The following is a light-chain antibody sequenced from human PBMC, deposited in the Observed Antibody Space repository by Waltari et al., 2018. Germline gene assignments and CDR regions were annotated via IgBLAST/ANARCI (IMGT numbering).Light chain of an antibody. CDR3: SSKTSSSTVV. CDR2: VVS. V-gene: IGLV2-14*03. J-gene: IGLJ2*01. Sequence: QSALTQPASVSGSPGQSITISCTGTSSDVGGYNCVSWYQHHPGKAPKLLVFVVSNRPSGASNRFSGSKSGNTASLTIAGLQAGDEADYYCSSKTSSSTVVFGGGTKLTVL. CDR1: SSDVGGYNC.